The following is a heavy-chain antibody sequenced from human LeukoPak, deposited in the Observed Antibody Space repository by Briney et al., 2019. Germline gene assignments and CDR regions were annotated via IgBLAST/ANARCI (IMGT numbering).Heavy chain of an antibody. CDR2: ISAYNGNT. CDR3: AREVRYYDSSGCYTLFDY. D-gene: IGHD3-22*01. J-gene: IGHJ4*02. CDR1: GYTFTSYG. Sequence: ASVKVSCKASGYTFTSYGISWVRQAPGQGLEWMGWISAYNGNTNYAQKLQGRVTMTTDTSTSTAYMELRSLRSDDTAVYYCAREVRYYDSSGCYTLFDYWGPGTLVTVSS. V-gene: IGHV1-18*01.